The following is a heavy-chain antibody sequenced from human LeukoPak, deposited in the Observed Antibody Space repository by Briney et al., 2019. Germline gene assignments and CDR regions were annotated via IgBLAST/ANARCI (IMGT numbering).Heavy chain of an antibody. CDR3: AISIAAPAYFDY. CDR2: VNPNSGGT. Sequence: ASVKVSCKASGYTFTGYYMHWVRQAPGQGLEWMGWVNPNSGGTNYAQKFQGRVTMTRDTSISTAYMELSRLRSDDTAVYYCAISIAAPAYFDYWGQGTLVTVSS. CDR1: GYTFTGYY. V-gene: IGHV1-2*02. J-gene: IGHJ4*02. D-gene: IGHD6-13*01.